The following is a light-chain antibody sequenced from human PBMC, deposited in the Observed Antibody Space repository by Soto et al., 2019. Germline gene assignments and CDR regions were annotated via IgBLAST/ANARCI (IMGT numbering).Light chain of an antibody. CDR3: QQYNSWPPRT. J-gene: IGKJ4*01. V-gene: IGKV3-15*01. CDR1: QSVSSN. CDR2: GAS. Sequence: EIVMTQSPGTLSVSPGERATLSCRASQSVSSNLAWYQQKPGQAPRLLISGASTRATGIPARFSGSGSDTEFTLTISSLQSEDVAVYYCQQYNSWPPRTFGGGTKVEIK.